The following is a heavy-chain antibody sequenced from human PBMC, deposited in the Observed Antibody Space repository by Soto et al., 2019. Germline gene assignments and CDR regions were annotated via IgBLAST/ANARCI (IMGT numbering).Heavy chain of an antibody. D-gene: IGHD3-3*01. V-gene: IGHV1-69*01. CDR2: VIPIFGTA. CDR3: ARGSNYDVWSGYGMGV. Sequence: QVQLVQSVAEVKKPGSSVNVSCKASGGTFSSYAISWVLQAPGQGLEWMGGVIPIFGTANYAQKFQGSVTITEDDSARTADMALSSLRSEDRAVYSCARGSNYDVWSGYGMGVWGQGTTVTFSS. CDR1: GGTFSSYA. J-gene: IGHJ6*02.